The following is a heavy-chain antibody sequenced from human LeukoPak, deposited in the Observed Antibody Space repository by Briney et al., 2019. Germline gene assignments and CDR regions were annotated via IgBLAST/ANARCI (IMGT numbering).Heavy chain of an antibody. D-gene: IGHD2-2*02. V-gene: IGHV1-69*04. Sequence: SVKVSCKASGGTFSRNAISWVRQAPGQGLEWMGKIIPMVGIAHYAQKMQGRVTITEDRSSTTAYMELSSLRSEDTAVYYCARVQAVGVPVAIDAYYDYGMDVWGQGTTVTVS. CDR1: GGTFSRNA. CDR2: IIPMVGIA. CDR3: ARVQAVGVPVAIDAYYDYGMDV. J-gene: IGHJ6*02.